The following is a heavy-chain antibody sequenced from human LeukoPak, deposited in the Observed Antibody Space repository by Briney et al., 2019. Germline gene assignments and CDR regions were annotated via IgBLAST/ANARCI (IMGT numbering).Heavy chain of an antibody. V-gene: IGHV6-1*01. D-gene: IGHD2-2*01. CDR2: TYYRSKWYN. J-gene: IGHJ5*02. Sequence: SQTLSLTCAISGDSVSSNSAVWNWIRQSPSRGLEWLGRTYYRSKWYNDYAVFVKSRVTINPDTSENQFSLQLNSVTPEDTAVYYCARRLTQYDCFDPWGQGILVTVSS. CDR3: ARRLTQYDCFDP. CDR1: GDSVSSNSAV.